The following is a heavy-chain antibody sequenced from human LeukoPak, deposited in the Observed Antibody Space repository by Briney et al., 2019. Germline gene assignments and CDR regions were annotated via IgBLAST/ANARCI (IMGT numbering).Heavy chain of an antibody. D-gene: IGHD3-10*01. J-gene: IGHJ5*02. CDR2: ISWNSGSI. CDR1: GFTFDDYA. Sequence: GGSLRLSCAASGFTFDDYAMHWVRQAPGKGLEWVSGISWNSGSIGYADSVKGRFTISRDNAKNSLYLQMNSLRAEDTALYYCAKGRTPELLNWFDPWGQGTLVTVSS. V-gene: IGHV3-9*01. CDR3: AKGRTPELLNWFDP.